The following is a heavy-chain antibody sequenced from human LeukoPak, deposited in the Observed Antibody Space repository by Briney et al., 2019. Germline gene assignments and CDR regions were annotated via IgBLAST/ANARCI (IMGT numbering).Heavy chain of an antibody. CDR3: AKDIAPMYYYDSSGYYGDH. V-gene: IGHV3-48*03. CDR1: GFTFSSYE. D-gene: IGHD3-22*01. J-gene: IGHJ4*02. Sequence: GGSLRLSCAASGFTFSSYEMNWVRQAPGKGLEGVSSISSIGSIIYYAGSVKGRFTISRDNSKNTLYLQMNSLRAEDTAVYYCAKDIAPMYYYDSSGYYGDHWGQGTLVTVSS. CDR2: ISSIGSII.